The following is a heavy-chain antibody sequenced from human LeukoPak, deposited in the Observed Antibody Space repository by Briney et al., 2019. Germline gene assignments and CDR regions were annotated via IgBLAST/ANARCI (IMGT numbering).Heavy chain of an antibody. Sequence: SETLSLTCTVSGGSISSGGYYWSWIRQHPGKGLEWIGYIYYSGSTYYNPSLKSRVTISVDTSKNQFSLKLSSVTAADTAAYYCAREKWLRSENSYYFDYWGQGTLVTVSS. V-gene: IGHV4-31*03. CDR1: GGSISSGGYY. J-gene: IGHJ4*02. CDR3: AREKWLRSENSYYFDY. CDR2: IYYSGST. D-gene: IGHD5-12*01.